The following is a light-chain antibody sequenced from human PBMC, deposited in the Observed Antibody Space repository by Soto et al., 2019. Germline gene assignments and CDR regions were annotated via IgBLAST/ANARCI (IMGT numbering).Light chain of an antibody. J-gene: IGLJ1*01. CDR2: EVS. CDR1: SSDVGDYNY. V-gene: IGLV2-8*01. Sequence: QSALTQPPSASGTPGQSVTIPCTGTSSDVGDYNYVSWYQQHPGKAPKLMIYEVSRRPSGVPDRFSGSKSGNTASLTVSGLQAEDEADYYCSSYTSSSTPPYVFGTGTKVTVL. CDR3: SSYTSSSTPPYV.